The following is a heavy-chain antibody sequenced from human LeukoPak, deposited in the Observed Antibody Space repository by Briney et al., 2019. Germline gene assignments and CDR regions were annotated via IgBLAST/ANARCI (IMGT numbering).Heavy chain of an antibody. CDR2: ISSSGSTI. J-gene: IGHJ4*02. Sequence: GGSLRLSCAASGFTFSSYEMNWVRQAPGKGLEWASYISSSGSTIYYADSVKGRFTISRDNAKNSLYLQMNSLRAEDTAVYYCARAGYSSGWDEPPLTPDYWGQGTLVTVSS. V-gene: IGHV3-48*03. CDR1: GFTFSSYE. D-gene: IGHD6-19*01. CDR3: ARAGYSSGWDEPPLTPDY.